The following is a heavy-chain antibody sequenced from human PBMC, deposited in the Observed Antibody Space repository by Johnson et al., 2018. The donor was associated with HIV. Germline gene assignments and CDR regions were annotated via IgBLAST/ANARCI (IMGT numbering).Heavy chain of an antibody. CDR2: IKQDGSEK. Sequence: QVQLVESGGGVVQPGGSLRLSCAASGFTFSSYGMHWVRQAPGKGLDWVANIKQDGSEKYYADSVKSRFTISSDNSKNTLYLQMNSLRAEDTAVYYCARGPITIFGVVTTGDAFDIWGQGTMVTVSS. J-gene: IGHJ3*02. D-gene: IGHD3-3*01. CDR1: GFTFSSYG. CDR3: ARGPITIFGVVTTGDAFDI. V-gene: IGHV3-30*02.